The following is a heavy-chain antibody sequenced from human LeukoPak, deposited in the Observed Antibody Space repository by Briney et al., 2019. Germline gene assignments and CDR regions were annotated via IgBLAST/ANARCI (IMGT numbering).Heavy chain of an antibody. J-gene: IGHJ4*02. CDR2: IHYGGNI. Sequence: PSETLSLTCTVSGGSINNYYWSWIRQPPGKGLEWIGYIHYGGNIDYNPSLKSRVTISVDTSKNQFSLKLSSVTAADTAVYYCSRRGDGYPYYFDYWGQGTLVTVSS. V-gene: IGHV4-59*01. D-gene: IGHD5-18*01. CDR1: GGSINNYY. CDR3: SRRGDGYPYYFDY.